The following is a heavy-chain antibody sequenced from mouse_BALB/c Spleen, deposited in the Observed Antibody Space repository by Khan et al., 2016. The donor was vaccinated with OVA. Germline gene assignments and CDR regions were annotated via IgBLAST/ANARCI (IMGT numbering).Heavy chain of an antibody. CDR2: INTHSGVP. V-gene: IGHV9-4*02. Sequence: QIQLVQSGPELKKPGETVRISCKASGYTFTTAGMQWVQKMPGKGLKWIGWINTHSGVPKYAEDFKGRFAFSMETSATTAYLQITNLKYEDTATYFCARGGAADYRNDGGAMEFWGQGTSVTVSS. J-gene: IGHJ4*01. D-gene: IGHD2-12*01. CDR3: ARGGAADYRNDGGAMEF. CDR1: GYTFTTAG.